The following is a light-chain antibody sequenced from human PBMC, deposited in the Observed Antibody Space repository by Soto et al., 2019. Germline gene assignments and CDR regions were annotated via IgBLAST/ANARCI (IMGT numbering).Light chain of an antibody. Sequence: EIAVTQSPATLSVSPGERAPLSCRASQSVSSNLAWDQQKPGQAPRLLIYGASTRATGGPARFSGTGSGTQFALTISSLQSEDFALYFCQQYNNWPLTFGGGTKVEIK. V-gene: IGKV3-15*01. J-gene: IGKJ4*01. CDR2: GAS. CDR3: QQYNNWPLT. CDR1: QSVSSN.